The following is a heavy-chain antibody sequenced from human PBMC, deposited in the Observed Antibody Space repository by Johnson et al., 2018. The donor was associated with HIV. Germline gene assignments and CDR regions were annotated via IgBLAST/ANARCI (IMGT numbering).Heavy chain of an antibody. V-gene: IGHV3-30*03. CDR3: ARDLGGHAFDI. J-gene: IGHJ3*02. CDR2: ISYDGSNK. Sequence: QMQLVESGGGVVQPGRSLRLSCAAAGFTFDDYGMIWVRQAPGKGLEWVAVISYDGSNKYYADSVKGRFTISRDNSKNTLYLQMGSLRAEDMAVYYCARDLGGHAFDIWGQGTMVTVSS. D-gene: IGHD3-16*01. CDR1: GFTFDDYG.